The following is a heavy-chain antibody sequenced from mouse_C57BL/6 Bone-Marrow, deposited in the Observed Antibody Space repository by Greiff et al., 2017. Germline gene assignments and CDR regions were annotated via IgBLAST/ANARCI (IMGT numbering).Heavy chain of an antibody. CDR3: ARGRKKLLYYYAMDY. CDR2: ISYSGST. D-gene: IGHD6-2*01. CDR1: GYSITSGYD. Sequence: EVKLQESGPGMVKPSQSLSLTCTVTGYSITSGYDWHWIRHFPGNKLEWMGYISYSGSTNYNPSLKSRISITHDTSKNHFFLKLNSVTTEDTATYYCARGRKKLLYYYAMDYWGQGTSVTVSS. J-gene: IGHJ4*01. V-gene: IGHV3-1*01.